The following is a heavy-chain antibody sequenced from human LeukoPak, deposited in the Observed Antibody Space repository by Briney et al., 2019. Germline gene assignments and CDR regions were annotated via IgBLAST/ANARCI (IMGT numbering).Heavy chain of an antibody. D-gene: IGHD3-3*01. CDR3: TRGVISMEWLLLGDTTYYFDY. J-gene: IGHJ4*02. Sequence: GGSLRLLCRASGFTFGDYAMSWVRQAPGKGREGVGFIRSKAYGGTTEYAASVKGRFTNSRDDSKSIAYLQMNSLKTEDTAVYYCTRGVISMEWLLLGDTTYYFDYWGQGTLVTVSS. CDR2: IRSKAYGGTT. V-gene: IGHV3-49*04. CDR1: GFTFGDYA.